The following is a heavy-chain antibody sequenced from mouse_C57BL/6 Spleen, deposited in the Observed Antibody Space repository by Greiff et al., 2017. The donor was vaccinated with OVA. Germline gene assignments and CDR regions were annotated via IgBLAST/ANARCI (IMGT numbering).Heavy chain of an antibody. Sequence: QVQLQQPGTELVKPGASVKLSCKASGYAFSSSWMNWVKQRPGKGLEWIGRIYPGDGDTNYNGKFKGKATLTADKSSSTAYMQLSSLTSEDSAVYFCARRNSVYAMDYWGQGTSVTVSS. CDR1: GYAFSSSW. CDR3: ARRNSVYAMDY. V-gene: IGHV1-82*01. D-gene: IGHD2-12*01. J-gene: IGHJ4*01. CDR2: IYPGDGDT.